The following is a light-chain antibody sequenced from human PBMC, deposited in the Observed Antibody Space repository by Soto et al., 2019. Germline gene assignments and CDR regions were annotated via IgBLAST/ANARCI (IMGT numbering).Light chain of an antibody. CDR2: AAS. CDR1: QNISRY. CDR3: QNSFFTPHT. J-gene: IGKJ1*01. V-gene: IGKV1-39*01. Sequence: DIQMTQSPSSLSASVGDRVTISCRASQNISRYLNWYQHKPGTAPKLLIYAASNLQSGVPSRFSGSGFVPDFTLTISSLQPEDSATFYCQNSFFTPHTFGQGTKVEIK.